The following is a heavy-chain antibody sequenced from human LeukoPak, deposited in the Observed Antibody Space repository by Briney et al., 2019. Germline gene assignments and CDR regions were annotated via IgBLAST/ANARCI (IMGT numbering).Heavy chain of an antibody. CDR3: ARDITVTDAFDI. CDR2: ISYDGSNK. Sequence: GGSLRLSCAASGFTFSSYAMHWVRQAPGKGREWVAVISYDGSNKYYADSVKGRFTISRDNSKNTLYLQMNSLRAEDTAVYYCARDITVTDAFDIWGQGTMVTVSS. J-gene: IGHJ3*02. CDR1: GFTFSSYA. D-gene: IGHD4-17*01. V-gene: IGHV3-30-3*01.